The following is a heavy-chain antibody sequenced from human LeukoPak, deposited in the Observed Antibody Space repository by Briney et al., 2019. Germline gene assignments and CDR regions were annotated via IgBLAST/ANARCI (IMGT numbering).Heavy chain of an antibody. V-gene: IGHV3-23*01. CDR1: GFSFSSYA. J-gene: IGHJ4*02. Sequence: GSLRLSCAASGFSFSSYAMSWVRQAPGKGLEWVSAISGSGGGSTYYADSVKGRFTISRDNSKNTLYLQMNSLRAEDTAVYYCAKEAYCSGGSCPYYFDYWGQGTLVTVSS. D-gene: IGHD2-15*01. CDR3: AKEAYCSGGSCPYYFDY. CDR2: ISGSGGGST.